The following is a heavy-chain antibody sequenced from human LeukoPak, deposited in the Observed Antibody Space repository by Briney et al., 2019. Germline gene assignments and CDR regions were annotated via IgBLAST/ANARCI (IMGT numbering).Heavy chain of an antibody. CDR3: VREYSSSSGRAFDI. Sequence: GGSLRLSCAASGITFSSYWMHWVRQAPGKGLVWVSRISTDGSSTNSADSVKGRFTISRDNAKNTLYLQMNSLRAEDTAVYYCVREYSSSSGRAFDIWGQGTMVTVSP. J-gene: IGHJ3*02. V-gene: IGHV3-74*01. CDR2: ISTDGSST. D-gene: IGHD6-6*01. CDR1: GITFSSYW.